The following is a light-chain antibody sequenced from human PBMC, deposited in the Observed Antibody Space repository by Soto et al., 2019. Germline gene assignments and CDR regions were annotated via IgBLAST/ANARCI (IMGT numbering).Light chain of an antibody. CDR1: XXXIGASYG. CDR3: QSYDSSLGGV. Sequence: QSVLTQPPSVSGXPXXRXXXXXXXXXXXIGASYGVHWYQQLPGTAPKLLIYGNDNRPSGVPDRFSGSKSGTSASLAITGLLAEDEADYYCQSYDSSLGGVFGGGTKLTVL. J-gene: IGLJ2*01. V-gene: IGLV1-40*01. CDR2: GND.